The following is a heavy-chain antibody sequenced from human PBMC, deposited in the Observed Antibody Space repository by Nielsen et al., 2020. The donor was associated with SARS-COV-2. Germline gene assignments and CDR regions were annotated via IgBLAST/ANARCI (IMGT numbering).Heavy chain of an antibody. V-gene: IGHV3-53*05. CDR3: ARDWGSGTDY. CDR2: IYSGGTT. J-gene: IGHJ4*02. Sequence: GESLKISCAASGFSVTNNYMTWVRQAPGKGLECVSVIYSGGTTYYADSVKGRFTISRDNSKNTLYLQMNSLRAEDTAVYYCARDWGSGTDYWGQGTLVTVSS. CDR1: GFSVTNNY. D-gene: IGHD3-16*01.